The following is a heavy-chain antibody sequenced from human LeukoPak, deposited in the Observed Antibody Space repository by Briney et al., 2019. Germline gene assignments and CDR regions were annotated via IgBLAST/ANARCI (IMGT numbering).Heavy chain of an antibody. V-gene: IGHV3-48*03. Sequence: GGSLRLSCAASGFTFSSYEMNWVRQAPGRGLEWVSYISSSGSTIYYADPVKGRFTISRDNAKNSLYLQMNSLRAEDTAVYYCAELGITMIGGVWGKGTTVTISS. J-gene: IGHJ6*04. CDR3: AELGITMIGGV. D-gene: IGHD3-10*02. CDR1: GFTFSSYE. CDR2: ISSSGSTI.